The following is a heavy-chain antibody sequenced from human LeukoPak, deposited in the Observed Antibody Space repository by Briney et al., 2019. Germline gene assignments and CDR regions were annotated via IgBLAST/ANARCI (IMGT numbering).Heavy chain of an antibody. CDR1: GYTLTELS. J-gene: IGHJ6*02. CDR3: ATPYSSGWPRGYYYYYGMDV. D-gene: IGHD6-19*01. Sequence: ASVKASCKVSGYTLTELSMHWVRQAPGKGLGWMGGFDPEDGETIYAQKFQGRVTMTEDTSTDTAYMELSSLRSEDTAVYYCATPYSSGWPRGYYYYYGMDVWGQGTTVTVSS. V-gene: IGHV1-24*01. CDR2: FDPEDGET.